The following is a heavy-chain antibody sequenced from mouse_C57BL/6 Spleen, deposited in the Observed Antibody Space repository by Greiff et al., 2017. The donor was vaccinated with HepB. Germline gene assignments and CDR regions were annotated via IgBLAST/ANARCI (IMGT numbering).Heavy chain of an antibody. V-gene: IGHV3-6*01. J-gene: IGHJ4*01. CDR3: ARDQGNNDYDGYAMDY. CDR2: ISYDGSN. D-gene: IGHD2-4*01. CDR1: GYSITSGYY. Sequence: VQLKQSGPGLVKPSQSLSLTCSVTGYSITSGYYWNWIRQFPGNKLEWMGYISYDGSNNYNPSLKNRISITRDTSKNQFFLKLNSVTTEDTATYYCARDQGNNDYDGYAMDYWGQGTSVTVSS.